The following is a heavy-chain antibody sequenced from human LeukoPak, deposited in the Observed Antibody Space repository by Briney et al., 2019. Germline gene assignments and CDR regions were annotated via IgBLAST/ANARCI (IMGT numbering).Heavy chain of an antibody. CDR1: GFTFSSSW. J-gene: IGHJ4*02. Sequence: PGGSLRLSCAASGFTFSSSWMHWVRQAPGKGLVWVSRINTDGSSTTYADSVKGRFTISRDNAKNSLYLQMNSLRAEDTAVYYCARKEGDFDYWGQGTLVTVSS. V-gene: IGHV3-74*01. D-gene: IGHD3-16*01. CDR3: ARKEGDFDY. CDR2: INTDGSST.